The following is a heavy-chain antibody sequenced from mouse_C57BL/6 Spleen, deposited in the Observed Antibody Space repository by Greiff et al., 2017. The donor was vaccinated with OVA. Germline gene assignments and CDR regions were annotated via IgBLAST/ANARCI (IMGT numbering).Heavy chain of an antibody. CDR2: INPNYGTT. Sequence: QLQQSGPEQVKPGASGKISCKALGYSFTDYNMNWVKRSNGKSLGWIGVINPNYGTTSYNQKFKGKATLTVDESSSTAYRQLNRLTAEDTAVYYCAGSSYWYFDVWGTGTTVTVSS. V-gene: IGHV1-39*01. CDR1: GYSFTDYN. D-gene: IGHD1-1*01. J-gene: IGHJ1*03. CDR3: AGSSYWYFDV.